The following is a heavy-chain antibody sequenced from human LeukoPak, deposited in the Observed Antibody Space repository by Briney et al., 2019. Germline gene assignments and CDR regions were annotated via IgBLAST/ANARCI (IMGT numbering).Heavy chain of an antibody. CDR1: GFTFSDYY. CDR2: IWYDGSNK. Sequence: PGGSLRLSCAASGFTFSDYYMTWIRQAPGKGLEWVAVIWYDGSNKYYADSVKGRFTISRDNSKNTLYPQMNSLRAEDTAVYYCARDQYCSGGSCYYHFDYWGQGTLVTVSS. D-gene: IGHD2-15*01. V-gene: IGHV3-33*08. CDR3: ARDQYCSGGSCYYHFDY. J-gene: IGHJ4*02.